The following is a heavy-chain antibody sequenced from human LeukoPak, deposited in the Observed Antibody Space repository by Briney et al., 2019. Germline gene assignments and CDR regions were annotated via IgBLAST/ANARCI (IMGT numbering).Heavy chain of an antibody. V-gene: IGHV1-18*01. Sequence: ASVKVSCKASGYTFTSYGISWVRQAPGQGLERMGWISAYNGNTNYAQKFQGRVTITADKSTSTAYMELSSLRSEDTAVYYCARANCSGGSCYDAFDIWGQGTMVTVSS. J-gene: IGHJ3*02. CDR1: GYTFTSYG. D-gene: IGHD2-15*01. CDR3: ARANCSGGSCYDAFDI. CDR2: ISAYNGNT.